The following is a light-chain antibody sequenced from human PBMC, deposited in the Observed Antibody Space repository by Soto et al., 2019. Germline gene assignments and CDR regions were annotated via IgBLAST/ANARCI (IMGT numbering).Light chain of an antibody. CDR3: TSYVGNDIWV. CDR1: SSDVGAYNY. V-gene: IGLV2-8*01. Sequence: QSALTQPPSASGSPGQSVTISCTGTSSDVGAYNYVSWYQQYPGKAPELMIYEVTKRPSGVPDRFSGSKSGNTASLTVSGLQAEDEADYYCTSYVGNDIWVFGGGTKLTVL. J-gene: IGLJ3*02. CDR2: EVT.